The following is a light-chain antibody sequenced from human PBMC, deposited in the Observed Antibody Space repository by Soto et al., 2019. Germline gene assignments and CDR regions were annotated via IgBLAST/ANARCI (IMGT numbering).Light chain of an antibody. V-gene: IGKV1-5*01. CDR2: DAS. CDR3: QHET. Sequence: DIQMTQSPSTLSASVGDRVTITCRASQSISSWLAWYQQKPGKAPKLLIYDASSLESGVPSRFSGSGSGTEFTLTISSLQPDDFATYYCQHETFGQGTKVESK. CDR1: QSISSW. J-gene: IGKJ1*01.